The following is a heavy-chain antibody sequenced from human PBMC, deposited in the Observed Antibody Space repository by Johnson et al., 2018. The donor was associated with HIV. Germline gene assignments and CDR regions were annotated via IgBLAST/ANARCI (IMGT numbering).Heavy chain of an antibody. CDR2: ISSTGSTM. CDR1: GFTFSDYY. Sequence: QVQLVESGGGLVKPGGSLRLSCAASGFTFSDYYMSWIRQAPGKGLARDSYISSTGSTMYYAASVKVRFPLSSANAKNSLYLQMNSLRAEDTAVYYCARLTTSADGGAFDIWGQGTMVTVSS. CDR3: ARLTTSADGGAFDI. D-gene: IGHD1-14*01. V-gene: IGHV3-11*04. J-gene: IGHJ3*02.